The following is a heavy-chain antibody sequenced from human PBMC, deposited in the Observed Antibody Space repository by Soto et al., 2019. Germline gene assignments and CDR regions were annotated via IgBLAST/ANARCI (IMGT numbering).Heavy chain of an antibody. V-gene: IGHV1-18*01. CDR3: ARSTTTVTFDAFDI. CDR1: GYTFTSYG. D-gene: IGHD4-17*01. Sequence: SVKVSCKASGYTFTSYGISWVRQAPGQGLEWMGWISAYNGNTNYAQKLQRRVTMTTHTSTSTAYMELRSLRSDDTAVYYCARSTTTVTFDAFDIWGQGTIVTVSS. J-gene: IGHJ3*02. CDR2: ISAYNGNT.